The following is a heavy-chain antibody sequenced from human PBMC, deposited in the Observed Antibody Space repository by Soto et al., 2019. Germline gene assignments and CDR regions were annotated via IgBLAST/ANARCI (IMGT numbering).Heavy chain of an antibody. V-gene: IGHV4-59*07. CDR1: GGSISSYY. J-gene: IGHJ3*02. Sequence: QVQLQESGPGLVKSSDTLSLTCTVSGGSISSYYWSWIRQPPGKGLEWIGYIYYSGSTNYNPSLKSRVTISVDTSKNQFSLKLSSVTAADTAVYYCARRYGYAFDIWGQGTMVTVSS. D-gene: IGHD4-17*01. CDR2: IYYSGST. CDR3: ARRYGYAFDI.